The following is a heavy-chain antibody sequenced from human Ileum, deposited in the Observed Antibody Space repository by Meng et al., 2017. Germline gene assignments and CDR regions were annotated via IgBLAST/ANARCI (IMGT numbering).Heavy chain of an antibody. CDR2: ISNSGSNI. CDR3: ATLSYSSLGY. D-gene: IGHD1-26*01. J-gene: IGHJ4*02. V-gene: IGHV3-11*01. CDR1: GITLSDYY. Sequence: VQRGGSGGGLDNPGGSLRLSCAASGITLSDYYMSWIRQAPGKGLEWVSYISNSGSNIYYVDSVKGRFTISRDNAKNSLYLQMNSLRAEDTAVYYCATLSYSSLGYWGQGTLVTVSS.